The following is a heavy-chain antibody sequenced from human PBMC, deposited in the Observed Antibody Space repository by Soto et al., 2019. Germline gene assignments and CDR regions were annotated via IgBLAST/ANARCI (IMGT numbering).Heavy chain of an antibody. CDR3: ARFGYSTNIGIDY. Sequence: QVQLQESGPGLVKPSQTLSLTCTVSGGSISSGGYYWSWIRQHPGKGLERIGYIYYSGSTYYNPSLKSRVTISVDTSKNQFSLKPSSVTAADTAVYYCARFGYSTNIGIDYWGQGTLVTVSS. J-gene: IGHJ4*02. V-gene: IGHV4-31*03. CDR2: IYYSGST. D-gene: IGHD3-22*01. CDR1: GGSISSGGYY.